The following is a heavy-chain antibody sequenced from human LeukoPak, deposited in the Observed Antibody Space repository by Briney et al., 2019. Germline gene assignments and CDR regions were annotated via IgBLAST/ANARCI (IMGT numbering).Heavy chain of an antibody. D-gene: IGHD1-1*01. CDR1: DGSMKSYH. V-gene: IGHV4-4*07. Sequence: PSETLSLTCSVSDGSMKSYHWSWIRHPAGKGLEWIGRIYTSGSTDYNPSLMSRVTMSVDTSKNQFSLKLRSMTAADTAVYYCARADRTVNVFDIWGQGTIVTVSS. J-gene: IGHJ3*02. CDR3: ARADRTVNVFDI. CDR2: IYTSGST.